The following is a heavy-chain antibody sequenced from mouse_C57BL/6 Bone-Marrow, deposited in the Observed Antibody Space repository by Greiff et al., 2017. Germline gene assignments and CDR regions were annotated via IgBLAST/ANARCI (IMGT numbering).Heavy chain of an antibody. Sequence: VQLQQPGAELVMPGASVKLSCTASGFNIKDYYMHWVKQRTEQGLEWIGRIDPEDGETKYAPKFQGKATLTADTSSNTAYLQLSSLTSEDTAVYYCARYAHSWYVDVWGTGTTVTVSS. D-gene: IGHD6-5*01. CDR3: ARYAHSWYVDV. CDR2: IDPEDGET. V-gene: IGHV14-2*01. CDR1: GFNIKDYY. J-gene: IGHJ1*03.